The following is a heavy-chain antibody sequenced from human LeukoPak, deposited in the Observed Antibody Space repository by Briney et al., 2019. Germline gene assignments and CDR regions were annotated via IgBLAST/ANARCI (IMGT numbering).Heavy chain of an antibody. J-gene: IGHJ6*03. V-gene: IGHV3-48*03. CDR2: ISSSGSTI. CDR3: ALHYDFWSGYSPHYYYMDV. CDR1: GFTFSSYA. D-gene: IGHD3-3*01. Sequence: PGGSLRLSCAGSGFTFSSYAMNWVRQAPGKGLEWVSYISSSGSTIYYADSVKGRFTISRDNAKNSLYLQMNSLRAEDTAVYYCALHYDFWSGYSPHYYYMDVWGKGTTVTVSS.